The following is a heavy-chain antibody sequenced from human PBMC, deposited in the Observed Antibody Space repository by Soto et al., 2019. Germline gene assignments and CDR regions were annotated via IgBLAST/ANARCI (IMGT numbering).Heavy chain of an antibody. J-gene: IGHJ5*02. V-gene: IGHV4-30-4*01. CDR3: ARGEITMRDNWFDP. D-gene: IGHD3-22*01. CDR1: GGSISSGDYY. Sequence: TLSLTCTVSGGSISSGDYYWSWIRQPPGKGLEWIGYIYYSGSTYYNPSLKSRVTISVDTSKNQFSLKLSSVTAADTAVYYRARGEITMRDNWFDPWGQGTLVTVSS. CDR2: IYYSGST.